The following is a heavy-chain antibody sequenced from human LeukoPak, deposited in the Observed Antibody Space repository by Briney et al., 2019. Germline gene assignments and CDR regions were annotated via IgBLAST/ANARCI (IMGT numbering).Heavy chain of an antibody. D-gene: IGHD3-22*01. CDR3: AKVAYYYDSSGYLDY. CDR1: GFTFDDYA. CDR2: ISWDGSST. Sequence: GGSLRLSCAASGFTFDDYAMHWVRQAPGKGLEWVSLISWDGSSTYYADSVKGRFNISRDNSKNSLYLQMNSLRAEDTALYYCAKVAYYYDSSGYLDYWGQGTLVTVSS. V-gene: IGHV3-43D*03. J-gene: IGHJ4*02.